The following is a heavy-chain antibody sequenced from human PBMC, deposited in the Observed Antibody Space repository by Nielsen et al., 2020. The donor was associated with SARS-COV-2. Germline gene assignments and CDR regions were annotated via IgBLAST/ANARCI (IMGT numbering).Heavy chain of an antibody. Sequence: GGSLRLSCAASGFTFSSYWMHWVRQAPGKGLVWVSRINSDGSSTSYADSVKGRFTISRDNSKNTLYLQMNSLRADDTAVYYCARDRGGSSWYASSDAFDIWGQGTMVTVSS. V-gene: IGHV3-74*01. J-gene: IGHJ3*02. D-gene: IGHD6-13*01. CDR1: GFTFSSYW. CDR3: ARDRGGSSWYASSDAFDI. CDR2: INSDGSST.